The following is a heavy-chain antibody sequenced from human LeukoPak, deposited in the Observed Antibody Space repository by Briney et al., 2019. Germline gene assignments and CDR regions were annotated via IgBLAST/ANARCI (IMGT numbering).Heavy chain of an antibody. CDR3: ARDRGYCSGSSCYAYFFGY. D-gene: IGHD2-15*01. J-gene: IGHJ4*02. Sequence: GRSLRLSCTASGFTLRSYGMHWVRQAPGKGLEWVAVIWFDGSNKYYADSVKGRFTISRDNSKNTLYPQMNSLRAEDTAVYYCARDRGYCSGSSCYAYFFGYWGQGTLVTVSS. CDR1: GFTLRSYG. V-gene: IGHV3-33*01. CDR2: IWFDGSNK.